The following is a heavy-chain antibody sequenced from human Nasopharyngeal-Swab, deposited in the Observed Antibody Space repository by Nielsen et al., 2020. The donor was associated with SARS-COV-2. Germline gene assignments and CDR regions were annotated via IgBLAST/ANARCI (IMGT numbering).Heavy chain of an antibody. V-gene: IGHV4-30-2*01. Sequence: SETLSLTCAVSGGSISSGGYSWSWIRQPPGKGLEWIGCIYHSGSTYYNPSLKSRVTISVDRSKNQFSLKLSSVTAADTAVYYCARGSMGSGSYADYWGQGTLVTVSS. CDR3: ARGSMGSGSYADY. CDR2: IYHSGST. CDR1: GGSISSGGYS. D-gene: IGHD1-26*01. J-gene: IGHJ4*02.